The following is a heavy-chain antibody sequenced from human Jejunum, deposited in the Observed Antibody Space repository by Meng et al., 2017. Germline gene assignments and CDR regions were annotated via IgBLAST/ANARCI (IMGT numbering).Heavy chain of an antibody. CDR1: GGSVKSGSYY. CDR3: ARGHFDKYFDS. V-gene: IGHV4-61*01. Sequence: VQLEGSGPGLVGPSKTLSLPCTISGGSVKSGSYYWSWIRQPPGKGLEWIGYMYFSGSTNYNASLKSRVTISVDTSKKQFSLKLTSVTAADTAVYYCARGHFDKYFDSWGQGTLVTVSS. CDR2: MYFSGST. J-gene: IGHJ4*02. D-gene: IGHD3-22*01.